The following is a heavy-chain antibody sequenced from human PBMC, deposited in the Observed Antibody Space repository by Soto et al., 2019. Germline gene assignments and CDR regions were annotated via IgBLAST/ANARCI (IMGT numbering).Heavy chain of an antibody. V-gene: IGHV3-15*01. CDR1: WFNFSNLW. D-gene: IGHD3-3*01. CDR2: IKSRSDGGAT. CDR3: STIDYGVLSGSGDGFDV. Sequence: GGLQRHPCRAVWFNFSNLWMNRVRQAPGKGLEWVGRIKSRSDGGATDIAAFVNGRFTISRDDSKDTLYLQMRSLKTEDTAVYYCSTIDYGVLSGSGDGFDVWGQGTLVTVSS. J-gene: IGHJ3*01.